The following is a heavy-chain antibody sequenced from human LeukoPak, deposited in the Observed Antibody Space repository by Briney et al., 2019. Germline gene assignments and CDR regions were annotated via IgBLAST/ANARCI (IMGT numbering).Heavy chain of an antibody. CDR3: ARLPPYYDILTRRGRAGYHYYYGMDV. CDR1: GGSVSSSIW. V-gene: IGHV4-4*02. D-gene: IGHD3-9*01. CDR2: IYHSGST. Sequence: PSGTLSLTCAVSGGSVSSSIWWSWVRQPPGKGLEWIGEIYHSGSTNYNPSLKSRVTISVDKSKNQFSLNLRSVTAADTAVYYCARLPPYYDILTRRGRAGYHYYYGMDVWGQGTTVTVSS. J-gene: IGHJ6*02.